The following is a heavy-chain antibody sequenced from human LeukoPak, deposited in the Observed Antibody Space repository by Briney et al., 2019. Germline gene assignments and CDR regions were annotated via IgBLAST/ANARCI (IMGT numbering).Heavy chain of an antibody. V-gene: IGHV1-2*02. Sequence: ASVKVSCKASGYTFTGYYMHWVRQAPGQGLEGMGWINPNSGGTNYAQKFQGRVTMTRDTSISTAYMELSRLRSDDTALYHCASGRWEPYDAFDIWGQGTMVTVSS. D-gene: IGHD1-26*01. J-gene: IGHJ3*02. CDR3: ASGRWEPYDAFDI. CDR2: INPNSGGT. CDR1: GYTFTGYY.